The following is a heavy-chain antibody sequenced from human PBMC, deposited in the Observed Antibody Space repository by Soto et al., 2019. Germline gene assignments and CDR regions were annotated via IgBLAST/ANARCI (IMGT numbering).Heavy chain of an antibody. J-gene: IGHJ6*02. CDR3: HTAMVRGYYYYGMDV. Sequence: ASVKVSCKASGYTFTSYNINWVRQATGQGLEWMGWMNPNSGNTGYAQKFQGRVTMTRNTSISTAYMELSSLRSEDTAVYYCHTAMVRGYYYYGMDVWGQGTTVTVSS. D-gene: IGHD5-18*01. CDR2: MNPNSGNT. CDR1: GYTFTSYN. V-gene: IGHV1-8*01.